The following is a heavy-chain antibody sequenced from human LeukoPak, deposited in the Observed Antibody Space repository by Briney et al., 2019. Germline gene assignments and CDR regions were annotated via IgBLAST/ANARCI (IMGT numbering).Heavy chain of an antibody. D-gene: IGHD5-12*01. CDR3: ARVYRWLHPNDAFDI. CDR2: INPNPSIGGT. Sequence: GASVKVSCKASGHTFTGYYMHWVRQAPGQGLEWTGWINPNPSIGGTSYAQKFQGRVTMTWDTSISTAYMELSGLRSDDTAMYYCARVYRWLHPNDAFDIWGQGTMVTVSS. CDR1: GHTFTGYY. J-gene: IGHJ3*02. V-gene: IGHV1-2*02.